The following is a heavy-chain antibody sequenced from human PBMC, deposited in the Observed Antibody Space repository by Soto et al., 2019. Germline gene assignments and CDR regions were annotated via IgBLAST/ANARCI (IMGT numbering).Heavy chain of an antibody. V-gene: IGHV4-59*01. CDR2: MYYSGST. CDR1: GGSISSYY. J-gene: IGHJ4*02. D-gene: IGHD5-12*01. CDR3: ARVGTASGYPLVD. Sequence: QVQLQESGPGLVKPSETLSLTCTVSGGSISSYYWSWIRQPPGKGLEWIGYMYYSGSTNYSPSLKSRVTMSVDTSKSQFSLKLSSVTAADTAVYYCARVGTASGYPLVDWGQGTLVIVSS.